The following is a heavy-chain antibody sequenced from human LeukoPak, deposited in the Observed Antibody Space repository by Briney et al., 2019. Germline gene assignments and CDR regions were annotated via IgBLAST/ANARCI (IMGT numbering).Heavy chain of an antibody. Sequence: PEGSLRLSCAASGFTFSSYSMNWVRQAPGKGPEWVSSISSSSSYIYYADSVKGRFTISRDNAKNSLYLQMNSLRAEDTAVYYCVGSIAAAGTGMDVWGQGTTVTVSS. CDR1: GFTFSSYS. V-gene: IGHV3-21*01. CDR2: ISSSSSYI. D-gene: IGHD6-13*01. J-gene: IGHJ6*02. CDR3: VGSIAAAGTGMDV.